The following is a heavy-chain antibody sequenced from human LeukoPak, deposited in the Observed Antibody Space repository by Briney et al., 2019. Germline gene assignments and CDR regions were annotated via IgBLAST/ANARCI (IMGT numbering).Heavy chain of an antibody. Sequence: ASVKVSCKVSGYTLTELSMHWVRQAPGKGLEWMGGFDPEDGETIYAQKFQGRVTMTEDTSTDTAYMELSSLRSEDTAVYYCARAFGELLSLYYYYYGMDVWGQGTTVTVSS. CDR1: GYTLTELS. CDR2: FDPEDGET. CDR3: ARAFGELLSLYYYYYGMDV. D-gene: IGHD3-10*01. V-gene: IGHV1-24*01. J-gene: IGHJ6*02.